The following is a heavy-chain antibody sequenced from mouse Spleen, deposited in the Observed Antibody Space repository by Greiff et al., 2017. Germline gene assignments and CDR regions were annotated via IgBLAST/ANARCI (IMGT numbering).Heavy chain of an antibody. CDR1: GYAFTNYL. D-gene: IGHD2-2*01. CDR2: INPGSGST. CDR3: ARSGYTAWFAY. V-gene: IGHV1-54*01. J-gene: IGHJ3*01. Sequence: QVQLQQSGAELVRPGTSVKVSCKASGYAFTNYLIEWVKQRPGQGLEWIGVINPGSGSTYYNEKFKGKATLTVDKSSSTAYMLLSSLTSEDSAVYFCARSGYTAWFAYWGQGTLVTVSA.